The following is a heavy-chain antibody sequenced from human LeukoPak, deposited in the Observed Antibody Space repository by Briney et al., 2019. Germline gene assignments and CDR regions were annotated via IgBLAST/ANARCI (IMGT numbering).Heavy chain of an antibody. CDR2: IGGDGVA. J-gene: IGHJ6*02. CDR1: GFTFTNHP. CDR3: ARALSCSSTSCYLGGYYYGMDV. Sequence: GGSLRLSCAASGFTFTNHPMNWVRQAPGKGLEWVSYIGGDGVAFYADSVKGRFTMSKDDARKSLYLQMSSLRVEDTALYYCARALSCSSTSCYLGGYYYGMDVWGQGTTVTVSS. V-gene: IGHV3-69-1*01. D-gene: IGHD2-2*01.